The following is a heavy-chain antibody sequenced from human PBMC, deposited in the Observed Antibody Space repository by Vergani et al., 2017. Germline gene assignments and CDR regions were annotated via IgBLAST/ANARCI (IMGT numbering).Heavy chain of an antibody. D-gene: IGHD6-6*01. CDR3: ARGTSKQQLARFDY. CDR1: GFTFSSYS. V-gene: IGHV3-48*02. J-gene: IGHJ4*02. CDR2: ISSSSSTI. Sequence: EVQLVESGGGLVQPGGSLRLSCAASGFTFSSYSMNWVRQAPGKGLEWVSYISSSSSTIYYADSVKGRFTISRDNAKNSLYLQMNSLRDEDTAEYYCARGTSKQQLARFDYWGQGTLVTGSS.